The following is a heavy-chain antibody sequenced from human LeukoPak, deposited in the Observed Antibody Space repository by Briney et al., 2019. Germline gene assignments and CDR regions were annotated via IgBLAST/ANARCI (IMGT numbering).Heavy chain of an antibody. Sequence: SETLSLTCTVSGGSISSYYWSWIRQPPGKGLEWIGYIYYSGSTNYNPSLKSRVTISVDTSKNQFSLKLSSVTAADTAVYYCARDAGYSYGTDYWGQGTLVTVSS. CDR3: ARDAGYSYGTDY. J-gene: IGHJ4*02. CDR1: GGSISSYY. D-gene: IGHD5-18*01. V-gene: IGHV4-59*01. CDR2: IYYSGST.